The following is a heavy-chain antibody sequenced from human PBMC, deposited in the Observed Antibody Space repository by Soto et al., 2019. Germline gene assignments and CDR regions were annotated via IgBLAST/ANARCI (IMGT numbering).Heavy chain of an antibody. CDR1: GGSTSSYY. CDR3: ARVMWSTTYYYFDY. D-gene: IGHD2-21*01. CDR2: IYYSGST. Sequence: SETLSLTCTVSGGSTSSYYWSWIRQPPGKGLEWIGYIYYSGSTNYNPSLKSRVTISVDTSKNQFSLKLSSVTAADTAVYYCARVMWSTTYYYFDYWGQGTLVTVSS. J-gene: IGHJ4*02. V-gene: IGHV4-59*01.